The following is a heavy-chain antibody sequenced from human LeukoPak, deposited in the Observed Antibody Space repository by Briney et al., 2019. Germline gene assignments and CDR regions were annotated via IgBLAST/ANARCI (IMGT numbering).Heavy chain of an antibody. CDR3: AKDKVPDNRWEIDY. CDR1: GFTFNIFA. V-gene: IGHV3-23*01. J-gene: IGHJ4*02. D-gene: IGHD1-26*01. Sequence: PGGSLRLSCAASGFTFNIFAMNWVRQAPGKGLEWVAGIFGNSAGIHYANSVKGRFTISRDNSKNTLYLQMNSLKVEDTALYYCAKDKVPDNRWEIDYWGQGIQVTVSS. CDR2: IFGNSAGI.